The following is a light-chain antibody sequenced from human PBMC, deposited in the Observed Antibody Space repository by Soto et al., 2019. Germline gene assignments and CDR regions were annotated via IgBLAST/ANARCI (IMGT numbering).Light chain of an antibody. CDR2: QVT. Sequence: QSALTQPASVSGSLGQSITISCTGTTRDIAGYNYISWYQQLSGKAPKLMIYQVTIRPSGISNRFSGSKSGNTASLTISGLQAEDEADYYCTSFSSSTSLYVFGTGTKLTVL. CDR3: TSFSSSTSLYV. CDR1: TRDIAGYNY. J-gene: IGLJ1*01. V-gene: IGLV2-14*01.